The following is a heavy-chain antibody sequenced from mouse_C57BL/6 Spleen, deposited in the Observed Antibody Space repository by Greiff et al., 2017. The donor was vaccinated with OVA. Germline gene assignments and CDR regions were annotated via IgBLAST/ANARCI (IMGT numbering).Heavy chain of an antibody. CDR1: GYTFTSYW. V-gene: IGHV1-64*01. CDR3: ARSCYGSGQYWYFDV. Sequence: QVQLQQPGAELVKPGASVKLSCKASGYTFTSYWMHWVKQRPGQGLEWIGMIHPNSGSTNYNEKFKSKATLTVDKSSSTAYMQLSSLTSEDSAVYYCARSCYGSGQYWYFDVWGTGTTVTVSS. CDR2: IHPNSGST. J-gene: IGHJ1*03. D-gene: IGHD1-1*01.